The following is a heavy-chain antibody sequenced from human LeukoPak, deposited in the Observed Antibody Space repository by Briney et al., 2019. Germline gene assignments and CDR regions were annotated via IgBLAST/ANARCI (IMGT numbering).Heavy chain of an antibody. CDR1: GGTFSSYA. CDR2: IIPIFGTA. V-gene: IGHV1-69*13. CDR3: ARELRRELILDY. Sequence: SVKLSCKASGGTFSSYAISWVRQAPGQGLEWMGGIIPIFGTANYAQKFQGRVTITADESTSAAYMELSSLRSQDTAVYYCARELRRELILDYWGQGTLVTVSS. J-gene: IGHJ4*02. D-gene: IGHD1-26*01.